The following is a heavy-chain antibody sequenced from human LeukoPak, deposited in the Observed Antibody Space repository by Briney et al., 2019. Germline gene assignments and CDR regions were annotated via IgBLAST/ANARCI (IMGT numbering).Heavy chain of an antibody. J-gene: IGHJ5*02. CDR1: GYTFTGYY. CDR2: INPNSGGT. V-gene: IGHV1-2*02. CDR3: ARVRITMVRGVHNWFDP. Sequence: ASVKVSCKASGYTFTGYYMHWVRQAPGQGLEWMGWINPNSGGTNYAQKFQGRVTMTRDTSISTAYMELSRLRSDDTAVYYCARVRITMVRGVHNWFDPWGQGTLVTVSS. D-gene: IGHD3-10*01.